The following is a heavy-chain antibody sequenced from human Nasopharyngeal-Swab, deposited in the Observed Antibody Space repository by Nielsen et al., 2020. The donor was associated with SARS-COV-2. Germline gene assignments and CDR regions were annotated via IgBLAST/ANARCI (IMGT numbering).Heavy chain of an antibody. CDR1: GLTFSRYT. Sequence: GESLKISCAASGLTFSRYTMHWVRQAPGKGLEWVAVISYDGSNKYYADSVKGRFTISRDISKNTLYLQMNSLRAEDTAVFYCASTPLDSSGYYYAFHYWGRGTLVTVSS. CDR3: ASTPLDSSGYYYAFHY. D-gene: IGHD3-22*01. J-gene: IGHJ4*02. CDR2: ISYDGSNK. V-gene: IGHV3-30-3*01.